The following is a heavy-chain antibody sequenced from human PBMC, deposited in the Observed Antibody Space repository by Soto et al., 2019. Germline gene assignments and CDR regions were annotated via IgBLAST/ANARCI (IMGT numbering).Heavy chain of an antibody. V-gene: IGHV4-61*01. Sequence: SETLSLACTVSGGSVSSGIYYWIWIRQPPGKVLDWIGYIYYSGSTNYNPSLKSRVTISVDTSKNQFSLKLSSVTAADTAVYYCARDRVYCGGDCYSEIYYYYGMDVWGQGTTVTVSS. CDR1: GGSVSSGIYY. CDR3: ARDRVYCGGDCYSEIYYYYGMDV. J-gene: IGHJ6*02. CDR2: IYYSGST. D-gene: IGHD2-21*02.